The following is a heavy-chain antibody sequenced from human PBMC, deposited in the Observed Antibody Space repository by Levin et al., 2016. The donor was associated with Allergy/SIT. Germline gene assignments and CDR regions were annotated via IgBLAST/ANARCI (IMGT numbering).Heavy chain of an antibody. Sequence: SETLSLTCTVSGTSISSHYWTWIRQPPGKGLESIGYIYYSGTTNYNPSLKSRATISIDTSKNQLSLKLNSVTAADTAVYYCATVTADYSNYVDYWGQGSLVTVSS. CDR2: IYYSGTT. CDR3: ATVTADYSNYVDY. D-gene: IGHD4-11*01. J-gene: IGHJ4*02. V-gene: IGHV4-59*11. CDR1: GTSISSHY.